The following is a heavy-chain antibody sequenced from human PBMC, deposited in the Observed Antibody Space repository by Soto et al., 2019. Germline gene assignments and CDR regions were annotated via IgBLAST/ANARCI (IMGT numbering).Heavy chain of an antibody. CDR3: ARVPGP. Sequence: PSETLSLTCTVSGGSLSSSSYYWGWIRQPPGKGLEWIGSIYYSGSTYYNPSLKSRVTISVDTSKNQFSLKLSSVTAADAAVYYCARVPGPWGQGTLVTVSS. D-gene: IGHD3-10*01. CDR2: IYYSGST. V-gene: IGHV4-39*07. CDR1: GGSLSSSSYY. J-gene: IGHJ5*02.